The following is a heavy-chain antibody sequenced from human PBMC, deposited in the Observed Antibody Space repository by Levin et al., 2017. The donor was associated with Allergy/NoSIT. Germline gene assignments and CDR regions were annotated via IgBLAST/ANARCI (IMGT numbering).Heavy chain of an antibody. CDR2: ISSTGETT. J-gene: IGHJ5*02. D-gene: IGHD2-2*02. Sequence: GGSLRLSCAASGFTFSSYVMNWVRQAPGKGLEWVSTISSTGETTHYVDSVKGRFTISRDNSKNTLYLQMNSLRAEDTAIYYCAKYAGSCSGSTCYRWFDPWGQGSLVTVSS. CDR1: GFTFSSYV. CDR3: AKYAGSCSGSTCYRWFDP. V-gene: IGHV3-23*01.